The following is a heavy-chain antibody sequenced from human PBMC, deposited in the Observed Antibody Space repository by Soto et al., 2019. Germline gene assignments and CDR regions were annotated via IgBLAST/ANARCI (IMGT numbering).Heavy chain of an antibody. CDR2: INPMARTA. Sequence: VQLVQSGAEVKKPGSSVKVSCKASGDTSTTYVTSWVRQAPGQGPEWIGGINPMARTAKYSEKYNGRVTITADEATRTAYVDLTSLRFEDTAVYFCARGTYCGSNCFFAREYWGQGTLVTVSS. D-gene: IGHD2-21*01. CDR3: ARGTYCGSNCFFAREY. V-gene: IGHV1-69*01. J-gene: IGHJ4*02. CDR1: GDTSTTYV.